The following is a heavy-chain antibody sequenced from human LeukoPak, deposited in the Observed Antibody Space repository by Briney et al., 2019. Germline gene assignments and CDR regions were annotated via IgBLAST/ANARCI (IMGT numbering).Heavy chain of an antibody. Sequence: SETLSLTCAVYGGSFSGYYWSWIRQPPGKGLEWIGEINHSGSTNYNPSLKSRVTISVDTSKNQFSLKLSSVTAADTAVYYCARDLGGKYSYGLSYAFDIWGQGTMVTVSS. V-gene: IGHV4-34*01. CDR3: ARDLGGKYSYGLSYAFDI. D-gene: IGHD5-18*01. CDR1: GGSFSGYY. J-gene: IGHJ3*02. CDR2: INHSGST.